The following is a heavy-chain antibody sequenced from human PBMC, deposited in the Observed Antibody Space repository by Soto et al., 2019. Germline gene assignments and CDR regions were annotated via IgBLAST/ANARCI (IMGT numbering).Heavy chain of an antibody. CDR3: AGYCSSTSCYTGTDY. V-gene: IGHV4-31*03. CDR2: IYYSGST. D-gene: IGHD2-2*02. J-gene: IGHJ4*02. CDR1: GGSISSGGYY. Sequence: SETLSLTCTVSGGSISSGGYYWCWIRPHPGKGLEWIGYIYYSGSTYYNPSLKSRVTISVDTSKNQFSLKLSSVTAADTAVYYCAGYCSSTSCYTGTDYWGQGTLVTVSS.